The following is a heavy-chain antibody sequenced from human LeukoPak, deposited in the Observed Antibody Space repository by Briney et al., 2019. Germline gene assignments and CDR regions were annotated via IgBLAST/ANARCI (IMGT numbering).Heavy chain of an antibody. V-gene: IGHV4-39*07. Sequence: SETLSLTCTVSGGSISSSSYYWGWIRQPPGKGLEWIGSIYYSGSTYYNPSLKSRVTISVDTSKNQFSLKLSSVTATDTVVYYCARDGRADQQWLVTSYFDLWGRGTLVTVSS. CDR1: GGSISSSSYY. CDR3: ARDGRADQQWLVTSYFDL. J-gene: IGHJ2*01. CDR2: IYYSGST. D-gene: IGHD6-19*01.